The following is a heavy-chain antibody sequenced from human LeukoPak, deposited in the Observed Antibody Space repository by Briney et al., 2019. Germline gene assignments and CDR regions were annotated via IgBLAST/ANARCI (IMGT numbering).Heavy chain of an antibody. D-gene: IGHD2-21*02. CDR3: ARGAVTARSFDY. CDR1: GFTFSSYS. V-gene: IGHV3-21*01. CDR2: ISSSSSYI. J-gene: IGHJ4*02. Sequence: GRSLRLSCAASGFTFSSYSMNWVRQAPGKGLEWVSSISSSSSYIYYADSVKGRFTISRDNAKNSLYLQMNSLRAEDTAVYYCARGAVTARSFDYWGQGTLVTVSS.